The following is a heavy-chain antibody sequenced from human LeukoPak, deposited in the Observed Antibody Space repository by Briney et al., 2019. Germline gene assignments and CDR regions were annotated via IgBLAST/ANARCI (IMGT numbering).Heavy chain of an antibody. D-gene: IGHD1-26*01. CDR1: GFTFSSYA. Sequence: PGGSLRLSCAASGFTFSSYAMHWVRQAPGKGLEWVAVISYDGSNKYYADSVKGRFTISRDNSKNTLYLQMNSLRAEDTAVYYCARGRVGATDYFDYWGQGTLVTVSS. J-gene: IGHJ4*02. CDR2: ISYDGSNK. V-gene: IGHV3-30-3*01. CDR3: ARGRVGATDYFDY.